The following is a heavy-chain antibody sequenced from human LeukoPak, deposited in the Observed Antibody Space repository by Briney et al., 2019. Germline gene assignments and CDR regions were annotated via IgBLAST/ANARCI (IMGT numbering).Heavy chain of an antibody. J-gene: IGHJ6*03. V-gene: IGHV3-33*01. Sequence: PGRSLRLSCAASGFTFSSYGTHWVRQAPGKGLEWVAVIWYDGSNKYYADSVKGRFTISRDNSKNTLYLQMNSLRAEDTAVYYCARGVYYYYYYMDVWGKGTTVTVSS. CDR1: GFTFSSYG. D-gene: IGHD3-10*01. CDR2: IWYDGSNK. CDR3: ARGVYYYYYYMDV.